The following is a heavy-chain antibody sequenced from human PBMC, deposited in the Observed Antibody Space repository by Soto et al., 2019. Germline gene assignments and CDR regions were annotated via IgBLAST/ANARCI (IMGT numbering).Heavy chain of an antibody. CDR2: IYSGGVT. D-gene: IGHD2-21*02. CDR1: GFTVSSTY. J-gene: IGHJ3*02. V-gene: IGHV3-53*02. CDR3: ATSRCGADCFFACDM. Sequence: EVQLVETGGGLIQPGGSLRLSCVASGFTVSSTYMSWVRQAPGKGLEWVSLIYSGGVTYYADSVKGRFTISRDSSKNTLYLQMKSLRVDDTVVYYCATSRCGADCFFACDMWGQGTMVTVS.